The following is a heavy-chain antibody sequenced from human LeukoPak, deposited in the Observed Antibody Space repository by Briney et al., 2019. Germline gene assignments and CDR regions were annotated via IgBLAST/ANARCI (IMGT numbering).Heavy chain of an antibody. Sequence: ASVKVSCKASGYTFTSYDINWVRQATGQGLEWMGWTNPNSGNTGYAQKFQGRVTMTRNTSISTAYMELSSLRSEDTAVYYCARGPSVYSSGWYWGYYYYGMDVWGQGTTVTVSS. CDR3: ARGPSVYSSGWYWGYYYYGMDV. CDR1: GYTFTSYD. D-gene: IGHD6-19*01. V-gene: IGHV1-8*01. CDR2: TNPNSGNT. J-gene: IGHJ6*02.